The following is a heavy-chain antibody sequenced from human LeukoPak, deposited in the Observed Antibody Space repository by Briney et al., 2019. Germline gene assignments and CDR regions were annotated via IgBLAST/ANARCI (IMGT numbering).Heavy chain of an antibody. CDR2: IYTSGST. CDR1: GGSISSGSYY. V-gene: IGHV4-61*02. CDR3: VRVAVAGTSGY. Sequence: PSETLSLTCTVSGGSISSGSYYWSWIRQPAGKGLEWIGRIYTSGSTNYNPSLKSRVTISVDTSKNQFSLKLSSVTAADTAMYYCVRVAVAGTSGYWGQGTLVTVSS. J-gene: IGHJ4*02. D-gene: IGHD6-19*01.